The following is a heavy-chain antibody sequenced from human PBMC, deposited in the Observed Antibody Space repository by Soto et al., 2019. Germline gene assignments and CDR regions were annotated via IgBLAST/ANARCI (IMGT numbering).Heavy chain of an antibody. V-gene: IGHV4-59*01. CDR3: AGDMHAGFTHYFGP. D-gene: IGHD5-12*01. CDR1: YR. CDR2: TAYTGNT. J-gene: IGHJ1*01. Sequence: YRWRWIREYPGKGLDWIADTAYTGNTNYNPSLKSRVTIAMDTSKNQLSLKLTSRTAADTAVYYCAGDMHAGFTHYFGPWGQGTLVAISS.